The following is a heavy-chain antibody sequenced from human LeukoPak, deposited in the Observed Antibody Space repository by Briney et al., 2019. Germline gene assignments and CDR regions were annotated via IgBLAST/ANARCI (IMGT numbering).Heavy chain of an antibody. CDR2: TFYTGTA. V-gene: IGHV4-39*07. CDR1: GGSMRINDYY. D-gene: IGHD3-10*01. J-gene: IGHJ4*02. Sequence: SETLSLTCTVSGGSMRINDYYWGWIRQPPGEGLEWIGSTFYTGTAHYTPSLRSRATISVDTSENQFSLTLKSVTAADTAVYYCARDETSMVRGALAHWGQGTLVTVSS. CDR3: ARDETSMVRGALAH.